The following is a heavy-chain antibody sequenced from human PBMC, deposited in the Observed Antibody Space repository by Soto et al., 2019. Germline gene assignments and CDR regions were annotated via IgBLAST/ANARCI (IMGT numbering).Heavy chain of an antibody. J-gene: IGHJ5*02. CDR1: GFTFSDYY. V-gene: IGHV4-31*02. CDR2: ISYSGTT. Sequence: QVQLVESGGGLVKPGGSLRLSCAASGFTFSDYYMSWIRQAPGKGLEWIGYISYSGTTYYNPSLKSRVTISVDTSKNQFSLRLISVTAADTAVYFCAREEAARLERRFDLWGQGTLVTVSS. D-gene: IGHD6-6*01. CDR3: AREEAARLERRFDL.